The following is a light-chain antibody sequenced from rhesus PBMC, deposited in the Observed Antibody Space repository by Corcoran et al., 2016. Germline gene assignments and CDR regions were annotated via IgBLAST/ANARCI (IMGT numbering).Light chain of an antibody. CDR2: GAS. Sequence: ETVVTQSPATLSLSPGDRATLSCRASQSVGSYLAWYQQKPGQAPRLLIYGASSRATGIPDRFSGSGSGTDFTRTISSLEPEDVGVYDCQQSSNLYSFGQGTKVEIK. J-gene: IGKJ2*01. CDR3: QQSSNLYS. V-gene: IGKV3-24*04. CDR1: QSVGSY.